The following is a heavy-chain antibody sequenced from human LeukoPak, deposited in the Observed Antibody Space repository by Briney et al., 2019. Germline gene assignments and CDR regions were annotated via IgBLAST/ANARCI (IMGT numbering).Heavy chain of an antibody. D-gene: IGHD6-25*01. CDR3: AAAYYYYYYMDV. V-gene: IGHV3-48*01. J-gene: IGHJ6*03. CDR2: ISSGSSTI. CDR1: GFTFSSYS. Sequence: PGGSLRLSCADSGFTFSSYSMNWVRQAPGKGLEWVSYISSGSSTIYYADSVKGRFTISRDNAKNSLYLQMNSLRAEDTAVYYCAAAYYYYYYMDVWGKGTTVTVSS.